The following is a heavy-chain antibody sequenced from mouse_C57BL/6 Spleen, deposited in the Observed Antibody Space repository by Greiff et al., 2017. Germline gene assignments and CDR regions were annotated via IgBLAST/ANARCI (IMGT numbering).Heavy chain of an antibody. D-gene: IGHD1-1*01. CDR1: GYAFSSSW. CDR2: IYPGDGDT. V-gene: IGHV1-82*01. J-gene: IGHJ4*01. Sequence: QVHVKQSGPELVKPGASVKISCKASGYAFSSSWMNWVKQRPGKGLEWIGRIYPGDGDTNYNGKFKGKATLTADKSSSTAYMQLSSLTSEDSAVYFCARLYYYGSSYGAMDYWGQGTSVTVSS. CDR3: ARLYYYGSSYGAMDY.